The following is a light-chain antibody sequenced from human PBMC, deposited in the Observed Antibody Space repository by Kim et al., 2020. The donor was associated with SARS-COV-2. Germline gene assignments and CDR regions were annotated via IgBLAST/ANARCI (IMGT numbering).Light chain of an antibody. CDR1: QSINSY. V-gene: IGKV1-39*01. CDR2: AAS. J-gene: IGKJ1*01. Sequence: DIQMTQSPSSLSASVGDRVTITCRASQSINSYLNWYQQKPGKAPKLLIYAASSLQSRVPSRFSGSGSGTDFTLTISSLQPEDFATYYCQQSYSTPQTFGQGTKVDIK. CDR3: QQSYSTPQT.